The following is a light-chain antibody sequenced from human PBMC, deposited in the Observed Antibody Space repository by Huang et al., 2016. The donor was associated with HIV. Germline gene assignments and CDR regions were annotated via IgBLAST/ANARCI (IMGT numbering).Light chain of an antibody. CDR1: QSVGKY. CDR3: QQYDNGPYT. J-gene: IGKJ2*01. CDR2: GSS. Sequence: EIVMTQSPVTLSVSPGERATLSCRASQSVGKYLAWYQQRPGQPPRLLIYGSSTRATGIPARFTCSGSGTEFTLTISSLQSEDFAIYYCQQYDNGPYTFGQGTNLEIK. V-gene: IGKV3-15*01.